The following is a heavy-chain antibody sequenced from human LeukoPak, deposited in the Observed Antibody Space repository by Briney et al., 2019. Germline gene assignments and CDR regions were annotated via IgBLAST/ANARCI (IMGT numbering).Heavy chain of an antibody. Sequence: SQTLSLTCTVSGGSISSGSYYWSWIRQPAGKGLEWIGRIYTSGSTTYNSSLKSRVTISLDTSKNHFSLRLSSVTAADTAVYYCARDSSSWSPRLNWFDPWGQGTLVTVSS. D-gene: IGHD6-13*01. CDR3: ARDSSSWSPRLNWFDP. V-gene: IGHV4-61*02. J-gene: IGHJ5*02. CDR1: GGSISSGSYY. CDR2: IYTSGST.